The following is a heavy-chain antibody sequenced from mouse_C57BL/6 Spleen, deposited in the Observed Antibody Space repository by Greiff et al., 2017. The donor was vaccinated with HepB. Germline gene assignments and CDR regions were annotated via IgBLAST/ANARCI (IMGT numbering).Heavy chain of an antibody. V-gene: IGHV1-61*01. J-gene: IGHJ4*01. CDR1: GYTFTSYW. Sequence: QVQLQQPGAELVRPGSSVKLSCKASGYTFTSYWMDWVKQRPGQGLEWIGNIYPSDSETHYNQKFKDKATLTVDKSSSTAYMQLSSLTSEDSAVYYCARAGGYYLYAMDYWGQGTSVTVSS. CDR2: IYPSDSET. D-gene: IGHD2-3*01. CDR3: ARAGGYYLYAMDY.